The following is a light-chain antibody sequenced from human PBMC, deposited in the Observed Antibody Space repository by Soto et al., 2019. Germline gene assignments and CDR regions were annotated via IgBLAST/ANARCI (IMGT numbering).Light chain of an antibody. V-gene: IGKV3-15*01. CDR2: GAS. Sequence: RVLTQSPAPLPLSPAERDTLXWRASQIILSPLAWYQQKPCQAPRLLIYGASTRATGIPARFSGSGSGTEFTPTISSLQSEDFAVYYCQQYNNWPITLGQGPRLE. J-gene: IGKJ5*01. CDR3: QQYNNWPIT. CDR1: QIILSP.